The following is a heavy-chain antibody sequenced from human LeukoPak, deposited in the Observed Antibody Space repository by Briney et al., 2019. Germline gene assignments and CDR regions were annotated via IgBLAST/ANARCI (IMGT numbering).Heavy chain of an antibody. CDR2: ISSSSSTI. V-gene: IGHV3-48*04. CDR3: ARDREEGGAAEDY. J-gene: IGHJ4*02. CDR1: GFTFSSYN. D-gene: IGHD6-13*01. Sequence: PGGSLRLSCAASGFTFSSYNMNWVRQPPGKGLEWVSYISSSSSTIYYADSVKGRFTISRDNAKNSLYLQMNSLRAEDTAVYYCARDREEGGAAEDYWGQGTLVTVSS.